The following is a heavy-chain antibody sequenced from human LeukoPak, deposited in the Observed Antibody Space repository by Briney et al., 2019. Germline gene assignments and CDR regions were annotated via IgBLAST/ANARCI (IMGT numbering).Heavy chain of an antibody. CDR2: ISGSGHTT. J-gene: IGHJ4*02. CDR1: GFTFSTYA. Sequence: GGSLRLSCAVSGFTFSTYAMTWVRQAPGTGLEWVSGISGSGHTTYYADSVKGRFTISRDNSKNTLYLQMNSLRAEDTALYYCARVWEIHNPGYFDYWGQGTLVTVSS. D-gene: IGHD1-26*01. CDR3: ARVWEIHNPGYFDY. V-gene: IGHV3-23*01.